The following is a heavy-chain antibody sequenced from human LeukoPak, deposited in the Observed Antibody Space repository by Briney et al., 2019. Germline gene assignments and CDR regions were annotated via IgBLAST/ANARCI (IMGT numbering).Heavy chain of an antibody. J-gene: IGHJ4*02. CDR2: IIPIFGTA. CDR1: GGTFISYA. V-gene: IGHV1-69*05. D-gene: IGHD6-19*01. Sequence: SXXVSCKASGGTFISYAISWVRQAPGQGLEWMGGIIPIFGTANYAQKFQGRVTITTDESTSTAYMELSSLRSEDTAVYYCARDPIGGAVAGTTQNRGQGTLVTVSS. CDR3: ARDPIGGAVAGTTQN.